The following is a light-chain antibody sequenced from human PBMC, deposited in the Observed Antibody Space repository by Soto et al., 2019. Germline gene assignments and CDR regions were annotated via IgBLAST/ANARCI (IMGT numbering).Light chain of an antibody. Sequence: QSVLTQPPSASAAPGQRVTISCSGSSSNIGRNTVNWYQQLPGTAPKLLIYTNNQRPSGVPDRFSGSNSGTSASLAISGLQSEDEADYYCAVWGDSLNGFVFGAGTKLTVL. CDR3: AVWGDSLNGFV. V-gene: IGLV1-44*01. CDR2: TNN. J-gene: IGLJ1*01. CDR1: SSNIGRNT.